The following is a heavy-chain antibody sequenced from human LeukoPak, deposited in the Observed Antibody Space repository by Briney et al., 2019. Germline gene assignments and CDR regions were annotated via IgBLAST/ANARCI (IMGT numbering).Heavy chain of an antibody. Sequence: ASVKVSCKASGGTFSSYAISWVRQAPGQGLEWMGGIIPIFGTANYAQKFQGGVTITTDESTSTAYMELSSLRSEDTAVYYCARGKRVRGVIIPYFDYWGQGTLVTVSS. V-gene: IGHV1-69*05. CDR3: ARGKRVRGVIIPYFDY. CDR2: IIPIFGTA. D-gene: IGHD3-10*01. J-gene: IGHJ4*02. CDR1: GGTFSSYA.